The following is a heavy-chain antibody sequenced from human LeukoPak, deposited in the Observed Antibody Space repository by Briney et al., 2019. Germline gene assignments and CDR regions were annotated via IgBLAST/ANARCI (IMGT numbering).Heavy chain of an antibody. J-gene: IGHJ4*02. CDR3: ARRLKVTEHFDY. V-gene: IGHV4-39*01. CDR2: IYYTGST. CDR1: GGSISSTSYY. Sequence: PSETLSLTCTVSGGSISSTSYYWGWIRHPPGKGLEWIGSIYYTGSTYYNPSLNTRVTMSVDTSKNQFSLKLSSVTAADTAVYYCARRLKVTEHFDYWGQGTLVTVSS. D-gene: IGHD2-21*02.